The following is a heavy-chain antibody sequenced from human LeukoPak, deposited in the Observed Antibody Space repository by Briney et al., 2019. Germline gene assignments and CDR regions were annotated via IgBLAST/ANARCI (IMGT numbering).Heavy chain of an antibody. CDR1: GGSISSYY. D-gene: IGHD6-13*01. Sequence: NPSETLSLTCTVSGGSISSYYWSWIRQPPGKGLEGIGYIYYSGTTNYNPSLKSRVTISVDTSKNPISLQLSSVTAADTAVYYCARGVYIAAAQYGYWGQGTLVTVSS. CDR3: ARGVYIAAAQYGY. J-gene: IGHJ4*02. CDR2: IYYSGTT. V-gene: IGHV4-59*01.